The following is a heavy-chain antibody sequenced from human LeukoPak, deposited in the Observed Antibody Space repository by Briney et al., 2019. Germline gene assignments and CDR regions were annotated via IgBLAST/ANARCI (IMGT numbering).Heavy chain of an antibody. D-gene: IGHD1-14*01. V-gene: IGHV5-10-1*01. CDR3: ARLPNPSGGSDY. J-gene: IGHJ4*02. Sequence: GESLKISCKGSGYIFTSYWINWVRQMPGKGPEWMGRIDPTDSYTNYSPSFQGHVTISADKSISTAYLQWSSLKASDTGMYYCARLPNPSGGSDYWGQGTLVTVSS. CDR1: GYIFTSYW. CDR2: IDPTDSYT.